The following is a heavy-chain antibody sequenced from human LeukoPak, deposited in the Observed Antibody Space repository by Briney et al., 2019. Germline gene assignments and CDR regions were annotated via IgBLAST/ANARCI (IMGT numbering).Heavy chain of an antibody. CDR2: INDSGST. Sequence: SETLSLTCAVYGGSFRGYYWSWIRQPPGKGLEWIGEINDSGSTHYNTSLKSRVTISVDTSKNQFSLKLSSVTAADTAVYYCAREGGSYSASGFDIWGQGTMVTVSS. J-gene: IGHJ3*02. CDR1: GGSFRGYY. D-gene: IGHD2-21*01. CDR3: AREGGSYSASGFDI. V-gene: IGHV4-34*09.